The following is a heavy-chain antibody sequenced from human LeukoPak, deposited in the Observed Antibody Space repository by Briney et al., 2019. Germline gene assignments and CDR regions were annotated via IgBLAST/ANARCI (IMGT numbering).Heavy chain of an antibody. CDR2: IYYSGST. CDR3: ARAATPYDYVWGSYRGLSSYYFDY. J-gene: IGHJ4*02. Sequence: SETLSLTCTVSGGSISSSSYYWGWIRQPPGKGLEWIGSIYYSGSTYYNPSLKSRVTISVDTSKNQFSLKLSSVTAADTAVYYCARAATPYDYVWGSYRGLSSYYFDYWGQGTLVTVSS. V-gene: IGHV4-39*07. D-gene: IGHD3-16*02. CDR1: GGSISSSSYY.